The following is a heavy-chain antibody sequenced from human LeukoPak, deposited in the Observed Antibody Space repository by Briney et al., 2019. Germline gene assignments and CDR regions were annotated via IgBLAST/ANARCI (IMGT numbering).Heavy chain of an antibody. CDR3: ARVRAPQPFDY. D-gene: IGHD3-16*01. CDR2: FSGSGGGT. J-gene: IGHJ4*02. CDR1: GFTFSSYA. V-gene: IGHV3-23*01. Sequence: GGSLRLSCAASGFTFSSYAMSWVRQVPGKGLEWVSAFSGSGGGTYYADSVKGRFTISRDNSKNSLYLQMSSLRAEDTAVYYCARVRAPQPFDYWGQGTLVTVSS.